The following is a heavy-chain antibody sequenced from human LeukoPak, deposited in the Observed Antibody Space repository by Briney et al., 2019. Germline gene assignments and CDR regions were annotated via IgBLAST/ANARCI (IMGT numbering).Heavy chain of an antibody. CDR3: TRDRGAYNLYDY. CDR2: IRSKAYGETA. J-gene: IGHJ4*02. D-gene: IGHD1-1*01. CDR1: GFTFGDYA. V-gene: IGHV3-49*01. Sequence: GGSLRLSCTASGFTFGDYAMSWIRQAPGKGLEWVGFIRSKAYGETADYAASVKGRFTISRDGSKAIAYLQMNSLKTEDTTVYHCTRDRGAYNLYDYWGQGTLVTVSS.